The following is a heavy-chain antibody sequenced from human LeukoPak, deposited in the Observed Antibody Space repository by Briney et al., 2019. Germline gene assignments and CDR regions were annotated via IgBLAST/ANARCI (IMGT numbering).Heavy chain of an antibody. CDR2: IYTSGST. CDR1: GGSISSYY. D-gene: IGHD3-3*01. V-gene: IGHV4-4*07. J-gene: IGHJ6*03. Sequence: SETLSLTCTVSGGSISSYYWSWIRQPAGKGLEWIGRIYTSGSTNYNPSLKSRVTMSVDTSRNQFSLKLSSVTAADTAVYYCARGRGDFWSGYYYYYYYMDVWGKGTTVTVSS. CDR3: ARGRGDFWSGYYYYYYYMDV.